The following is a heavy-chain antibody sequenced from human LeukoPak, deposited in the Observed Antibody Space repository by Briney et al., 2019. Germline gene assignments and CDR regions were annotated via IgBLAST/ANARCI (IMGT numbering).Heavy chain of an antibody. J-gene: IGHJ4*02. D-gene: IGHD2-15*01. Sequence: GGSLRLSCGASGFTFSSYAIHWVRQVPGKGLEWVAVVPYDGIKKYYADSVKGRFTISRDNSKNTLYLQMNSLRVEDTAVYYCARGSSGPLENYFDYWGRGTLVTVSS. CDR2: VPYDGIKK. CDR1: GFTFSSYA. V-gene: IGHV3-30-3*01. CDR3: ARGSSGPLENYFDY.